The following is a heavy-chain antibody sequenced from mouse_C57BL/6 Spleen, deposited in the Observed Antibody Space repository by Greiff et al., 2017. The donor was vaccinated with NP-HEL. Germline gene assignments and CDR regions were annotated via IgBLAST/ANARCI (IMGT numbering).Heavy chain of an antibody. Sequence: DVKLQESGPGMVKPSQSLSLTCTVTGYSITSGYDWHWIRHFPGNKLEWMGYISYSGSTNYNPSLKSRISITHDTSKNHFFLKLNSVTTEDTATYYCARGYYGSSYVDYWGQGTSVTVSS. D-gene: IGHD1-1*01. CDR3: ARGYYGSSYVDY. J-gene: IGHJ4*01. CDR2: ISYSGST. V-gene: IGHV3-1*01. CDR1: GYSITSGYD.